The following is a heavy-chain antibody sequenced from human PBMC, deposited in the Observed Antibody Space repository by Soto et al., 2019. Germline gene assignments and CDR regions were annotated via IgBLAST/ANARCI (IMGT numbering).Heavy chain of an antibody. Sequence: AAGKVSWKAGGYRFACYGISWVRQAPVQGLEWMGWISAYNGNTNYAQKLQGRVTMTTDTSTSTAYMELRSLRSDDTAVYYCARVKGSGYHNWFDPWG. CDR3: ARVKGSGYHNWFDP. D-gene: IGHD3-22*01. V-gene: IGHV1-18*01. CDR1: GYRFACYG. J-gene: IGHJ5*02. CDR2: ISAYNGNT.